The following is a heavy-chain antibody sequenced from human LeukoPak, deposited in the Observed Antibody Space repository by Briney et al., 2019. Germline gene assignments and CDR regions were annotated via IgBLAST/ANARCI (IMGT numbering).Heavy chain of an antibody. CDR3: ALSGYGSGGVDY. CDR2: ISYDGSNK. CDR1: GFTFSSYG. V-gene: IGHV3-30*03. Sequence: GGSLRLSCAASGFTFSSYGMHWVRQAPGKGLEWVAVISYDGSNKYYADSVKGRLTISRDNSKNTLYLQMNSLRAEDTAVYYCALSGYGSGGVDYWGQGTLVTVSS. D-gene: IGHD2-15*01. J-gene: IGHJ4*02.